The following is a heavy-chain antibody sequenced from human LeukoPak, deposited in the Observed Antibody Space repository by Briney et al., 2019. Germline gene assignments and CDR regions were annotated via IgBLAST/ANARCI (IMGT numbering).Heavy chain of an antibody. Sequence: AGSLRLSCAASGFTFSNYGMHWVRQAPGKGLVWVSRINSDGSSTIYADSVKGRFTVSRDNAKNTMYLQMNSLRAEDTAVYSCARDRAYGFDVWGQGTMVTVSS. CDR1: GFTFSNYG. CDR3: ARDRAYGFDV. J-gene: IGHJ3*01. CDR2: INSDGSST. V-gene: IGHV3-74*01.